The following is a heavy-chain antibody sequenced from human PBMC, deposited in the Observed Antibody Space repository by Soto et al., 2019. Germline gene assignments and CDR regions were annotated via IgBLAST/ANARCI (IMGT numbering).Heavy chain of an antibody. D-gene: IGHD1-26*01. J-gene: IGHJ6*02. CDR1: GFTFSSYG. Sequence: QVQLVESGRGVVQPGRSLRLSCAASGFTFSSYGMHWVRQAPGKGLEWVAVLSYDGSNKYYADSVKGRFTISRDNSKNTVNMIINSLRVQDTAVYYCAKARPSGSCHSDKGVDDWGQGTTVTVSS. CDR2: LSYDGSNK. CDR3: AKARPSGSCHSDKGVDD. V-gene: IGHV3-30*18.